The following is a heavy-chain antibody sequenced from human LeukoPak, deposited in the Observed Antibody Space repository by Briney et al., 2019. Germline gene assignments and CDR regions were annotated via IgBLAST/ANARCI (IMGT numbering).Heavy chain of an antibody. CDR3: ARRREPEI. J-gene: IGHJ3*02. D-gene: IGHD1-14*01. CDR2: ISTSSSI. V-gene: IGHV3-69-1*01. Sequence: PGGPLRLSCATSGFTFSDYSMNWVRQAPGKGLEWVSSISTSSSIYYADSVRGRFTISRDNAKNALYLQMDSLRAEDTAVYYCARRREPEIWGQGTMVTVSS. CDR1: GFTFSDYS.